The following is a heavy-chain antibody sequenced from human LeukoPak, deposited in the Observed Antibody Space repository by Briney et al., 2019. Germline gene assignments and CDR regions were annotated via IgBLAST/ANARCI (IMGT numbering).Heavy chain of an antibody. V-gene: IGHV4-39*07. Sequence: TASETLSLTCTVSGGSISSSSYSWGWIRQPPGKGLEWIANIDYSGESYNNPSLRSRVAISIDTSQNQFSLKLNSVTAADTAVYYCAKLVPSATYVGFDKWGQGTLVTVSS. CDR2: IDYSGES. D-gene: IGHD2-2*01. CDR3: AKLVPSATYVGFDK. CDR1: GGSISSSSYS. J-gene: IGHJ4*02.